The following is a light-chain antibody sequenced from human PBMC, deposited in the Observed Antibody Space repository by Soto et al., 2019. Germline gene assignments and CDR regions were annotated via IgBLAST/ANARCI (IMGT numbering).Light chain of an antibody. J-gene: IGLJ2*01. V-gene: IGLV1-40*01. CDR1: SSNIGAGYD. CDR2: GNS. CDR3: QSYYSSLSGLV. Sequence: QSVLTQPPSVSGAPGQRVTISCTGSSSNIGAGYDVHWYQQIPGTAPKLLIYGNSNRPSGVPDRFSGSKSGTSASLAITGLQAEDDADYYCQSYYSSLSGLVFGGGTKLTVL.